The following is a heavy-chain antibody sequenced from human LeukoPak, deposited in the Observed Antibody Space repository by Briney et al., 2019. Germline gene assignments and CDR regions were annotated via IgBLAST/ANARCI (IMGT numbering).Heavy chain of an antibody. J-gene: IGHJ4*02. CDR2: ISAYNGNT. D-gene: IGHD5-18*01. Sequence: ASVKVSCKASDHTFTSYGISWVRQAPGQGLEWMGWISAYNGNTNYAQKLQGRVTMTTDTSTSTVYMELRSLRSDDTAVYYCARVVDTAMVLVLYYFDYWGQGTLVTVSS. CDR3: ARVVDTAMVLVLYYFDY. CDR1: DHTFTSYG. V-gene: IGHV1-18*01.